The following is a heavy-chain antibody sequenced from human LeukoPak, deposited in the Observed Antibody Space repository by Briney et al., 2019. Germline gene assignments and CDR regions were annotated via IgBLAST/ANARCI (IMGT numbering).Heavy chain of an antibody. CDR1: GFTFSSYS. Sequence: GGSLRLSCAASGFTFSSYSMNWVRQAPGKGLEWVSSISSSSNYIHYAESVKGRFTISRDNAKNTLYLQMNSLRAEDTAVYYCAKGQRGGAATLDYWGQGTLVTVSS. CDR2: ISSSSNYI. CDR3: AKGQRGGAATLDY. D-gene: IGHD3-16*01. J-gene: IGHJ4*02. V-gene: IGHV3-21*01.